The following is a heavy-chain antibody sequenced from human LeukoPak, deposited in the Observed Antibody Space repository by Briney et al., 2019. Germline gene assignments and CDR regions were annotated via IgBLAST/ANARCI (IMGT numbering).Heavy chain of an antibody. D-gene: IGHD3-22*01. CDR3: AREGLNYYGSSGYVTD. V-gene: IGHV3-48*04. J-gene: IGHJ4*02. CDR2: ISSSSSTI. CDR1: GFTFSSYG. Sequence: GGSLRLSCAASGFTFSSYGMTWVRQAPGKGLEWVSYISSSSSTIYYADSVKGRFTISRDNAKNSLYLQMNSLRAEDTAVYYCAREGLNYYGSSGYVTDWGQGTLVTVSS.